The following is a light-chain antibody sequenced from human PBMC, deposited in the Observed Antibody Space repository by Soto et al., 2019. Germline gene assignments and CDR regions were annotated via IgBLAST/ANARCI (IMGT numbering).Light chain of an antibody. CDR2: DVN. V-gene: IGLV2-14*03. Sequence: QSSPTQPASVSGAPGQSIAISFPGNSSDVGSYNSVSWYQQYPGKAPKLMIHDVNNRPSGISDRFSGSKSGNTASLTISGLQAEDEADYYCSSFTSSTSYVFGTGTKVTVL. CDR3: SSFTSSTSYV. J-gene: IGLJ1*01. CDR1: SSDVGSYNS.